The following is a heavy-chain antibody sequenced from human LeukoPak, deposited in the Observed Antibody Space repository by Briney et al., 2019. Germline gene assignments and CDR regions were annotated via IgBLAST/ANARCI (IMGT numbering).Heavy chain of an antibody. D-gene: IGHD6-19*01. Sequence: GGSLRLSCAASGFTVSSNYMSWVRQAPGKGLEWVSVIYSGGITYYADSVKGRFTISRDSSKNTLDLQMNSLRAEDTAVYYCARGYSTGWYYFDNWGRGTLVTVSS. CDR3: ARGYSTGWYYFDN. CDR2: IYSGGIT. V-gene: IGHV3-53*01. J-gene: IGHJ4*02. CDR1: GFTVSSNY.